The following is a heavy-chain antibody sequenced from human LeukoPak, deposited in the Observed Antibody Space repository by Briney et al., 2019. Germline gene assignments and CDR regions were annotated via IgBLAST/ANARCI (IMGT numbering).Heavy chain of an antibody. D-gene: IGHD5-12*01. CDR2: IIPIFGTA. V-gene: IGHV1-69*13. CDR1: GGTFSSYA. Sequence: SVKVSCKASGGTFSSYAISWVRQAPGQGLEWMGGIIPIFGTANYAQKFQGRVTITADESTSTAYMELSSLRSEDTAVYYCAREGGYSGYDYAFDIWGQGTMVTVSS. J-gene: IGHJ3*02. CDR3: AREGGYSGYDYAFDI.